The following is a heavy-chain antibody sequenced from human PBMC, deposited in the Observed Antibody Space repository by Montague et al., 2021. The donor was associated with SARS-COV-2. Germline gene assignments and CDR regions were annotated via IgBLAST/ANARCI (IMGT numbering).Heavy chain of an antibody. V-gene: IGHV4-38-2*02. Sequence: SETLSLTCTVSGYSISSGYYCGWIRQPPGKGLEWIGSIYHSGSTYYSPSLKSRVTISVDTSKNQFSLKLSSVTAADTAVYYCARDVRYYDFWSGRAQTSPDYWGQGTLVTVSS. J-gene: IGHJ4*02. CDR1: GYSISSGYY. CDR2: IYHSGST. CDR3: ARDVRYYDFWSGRAQTSPDY. D-gene: IGHD3-3*01.